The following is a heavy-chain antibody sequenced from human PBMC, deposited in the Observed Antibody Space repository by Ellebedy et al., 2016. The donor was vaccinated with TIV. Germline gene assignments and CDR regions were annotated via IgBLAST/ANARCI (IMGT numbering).Heavy chain of an antibody. CDR1: GFTFSDYY. V-gene: IGHV3-11*04. J-gene: IGHJ3*02. Sequence: PGGSLRLSCAASGFTFSDYYMSWIRQAPGMGLEWVSYISSGGGTMKYADSAKGRFTISRDNADNTLYLQMNSLRADDTAVYYCARDRTEVLDIWGQGTMVTVSS. CDR2: ISSGGGTM. CDR3: ARDRTEVLDI.